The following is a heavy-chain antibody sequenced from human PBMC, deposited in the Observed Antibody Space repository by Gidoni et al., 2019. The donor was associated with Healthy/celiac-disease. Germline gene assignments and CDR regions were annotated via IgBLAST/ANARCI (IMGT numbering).Heavy chain of an antibody. D-gene: IGHD3-22*01. V-gene: IGHV3-72*01. CDR1: GFTFSDHF. CDR2: TRNKANSYAT. CDR3: ADLWEDYYDSSGYYAP. J-gene: IGHJ5*02. Sequence: EVQLVESGGGLVQPVGSLRLFCAASGFTFSDHFMDWVRQAPGKGLECVCRTRNKANSYATAYAASVKGRFTISRDDSKNSLYLQINSLKTEDTAVYYCADLWEDYYDSSGYYAPWGQGTLVTVSS.